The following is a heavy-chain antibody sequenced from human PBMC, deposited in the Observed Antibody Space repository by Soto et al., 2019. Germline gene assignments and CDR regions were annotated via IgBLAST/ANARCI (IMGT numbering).Heavy chain of an antibody. J-gene: IGHJ4*02. CDR2: ISGSGGST. CDR1: GFTFSSYA. Sequence: SLRLSRAASGFTFSSYAMSWVRQAPGKGLEWVSAISGSGGSTYYADSVKGRFTISRDNSKNTLYLQMNSLRAEDTAVYYCAKDLSSYYYDSSGYPYPVYFDYWGQGTLVTVSS. V-gene: IGHV3-23*01. D-gene: IGHD3-22*01. CDR3: AKDLSSYYYDSSGYPYPVYFDY.